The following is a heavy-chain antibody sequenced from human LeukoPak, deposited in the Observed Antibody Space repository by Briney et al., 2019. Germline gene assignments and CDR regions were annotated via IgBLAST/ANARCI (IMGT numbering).Heavy chain of an antibody. CDR3: AGGDSSGYRN. J-gene: IGHJ4*02. D-gene: IGHD3-22*01. V-gene: IGHV7-4-1*02. CDR1: GYTFTGYY. CDR2: INTNTGNP. Sequence: GASVKVSCKASGYTFTGYYMNWVRQAPGQGLEWMGWINTNTGNPTYAQGFTGRFVFSLDTSVSTAYLQISSLKAEDTAVYYCAGGDSSGYRNWGQGTLVTVSS.